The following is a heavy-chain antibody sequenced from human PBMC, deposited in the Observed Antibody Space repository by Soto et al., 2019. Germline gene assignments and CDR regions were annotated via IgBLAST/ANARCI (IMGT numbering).Heavy chain of an antibody. CDR2: ISYDGSNK. CDR3: WGYPYYYYYGMEV. D-gene: IGHD5-18*01. Sequence: PGGSLRLSCAASGSTFSSYGMHWVRQAPGKGLEWVAVISYDGSNKYYADSVKGRFTISRDNSKNTLYLQMNSLRAEDTAVYYCWGYPYYYYYGMEVWGQGTKVTVSS. V-gene: IGHV3-30*03. CDR1: GSTFSSYG. J-gene: IGHJ6*02.